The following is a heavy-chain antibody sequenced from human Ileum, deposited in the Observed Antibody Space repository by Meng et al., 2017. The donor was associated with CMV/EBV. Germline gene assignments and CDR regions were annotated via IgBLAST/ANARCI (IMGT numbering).Heavy chain of an antibody. Sequence: GGSLRLSCSASGFTFSSFAMTWVRQAPGKGLEWVSTIDSSDRTYYADSVGGRFTISRDNSMNTLHLQMNSLRAEDTAVYYCAKSLVDTAMDLDEWSQETLVTVSS. D-gene: IGHD5-18*01. CDR3: AKSLVDTAMDLDE. CDR1: GFTFSSFA. V-gene: IGHV3-23*01. J-gene: IGHJ4*02. CDR2: IDSSDRT.